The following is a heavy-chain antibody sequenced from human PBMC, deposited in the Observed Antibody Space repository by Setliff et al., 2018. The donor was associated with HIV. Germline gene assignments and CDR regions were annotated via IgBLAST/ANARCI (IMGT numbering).Heavy chain of an antibody. J-gene: IGHJ4*02. V-gene: IGHV4-30-4*08. Sequence: SETLSLTCTVSGGSVSSGDYYYNWIRQSPEKGLEWLGYIPSSGSTLYTPSLKSRIAISVDTSKNQFSLKLYSVSAADTAFYYCARRTIFSYYFDFWGLGSLVTVSS. CDR1: GGSVSSGDYY. CDR3: ARRTIFSYYFDF. CDR2: IPSSGST.